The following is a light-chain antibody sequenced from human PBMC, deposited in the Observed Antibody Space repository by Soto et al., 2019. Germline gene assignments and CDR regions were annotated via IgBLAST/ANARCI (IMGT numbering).Light chain of an antibody. Sequence: QSALTQPASVSGSPGQSITISCTGTTNDVGSYNLVSWYQQHPGKVPKLMVYEVTKRPSGVSDRFSGSKSGNTASLTISGLQAEYEADYYCCSHALTTTVLFGGGTKLTVL. CDR3: CSHALTTTVL. CDR1: TNDVGSYNL. CDR2: EVT. V-gene: IGLV2-23*02. J-gene: IGLJ2*01.